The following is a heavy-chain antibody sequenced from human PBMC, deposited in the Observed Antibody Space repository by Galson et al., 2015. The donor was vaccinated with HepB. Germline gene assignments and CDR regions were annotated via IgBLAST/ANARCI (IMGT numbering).Heavy chain of an antibody. D-gene: IGHD3-3*01. CDR3: ARPPCGVEKSYYGLDG. CDR1: GFTFSGSA. V-gene: IGHV3-73*01. CDR2: IWSRPHSYAT. Sequence: SLRLSCAASGFTFSGSAIHWVRQASGKGLEWLGQIWSRPHSYATTYVASGEGRFTISKDDSANNAHLQINSLKNEDTAVYYCARPPCGVEKSYYGLDGWGEGTTITVSS. J-gene: IGHJ6*04.